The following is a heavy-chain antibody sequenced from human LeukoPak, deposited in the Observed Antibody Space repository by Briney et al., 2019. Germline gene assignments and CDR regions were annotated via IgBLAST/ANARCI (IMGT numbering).Heavy chain of an antibody. J-gene: IGHJ4*02. CDR1: GATFSSYA. CDR3: ASSYYYDSSGYPAFGY. Sequence: SVKVSCKASGATFSSYAISWVRQAPGQGLEWMRAIIPIFGTANYAQKFQGRVTITTDESTSTAYMELSSLRSEDTAVYYCASSYYYDSSGYPAFGYWGQGTLVTVSS. CDR2: IIPIFGTA. D-gene: IGHD3-22*01. V-gene: IGHV1-69*05.